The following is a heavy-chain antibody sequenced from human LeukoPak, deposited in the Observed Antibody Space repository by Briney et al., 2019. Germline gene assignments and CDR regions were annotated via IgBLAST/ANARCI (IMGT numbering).Heavy chain of an antibody. CDR1: GFTFDDYA. V-gene: IGHV3-9*01. CDR2: ISWNSGSI. Sequence: GGSLRLSCAASGFTFDDYAMHWVRQAPGKGLEWVSGISWNSGSIGYADSVKGRFTISRDNAKNSLYLQMNSLRAEDTALYYCAKDMGGSFILGSLDVWGKGTTVTISS. CDR3: AKDMGGSFILGSLDV. J-gene: IGHJ6*04. D-gene: IGHD3-3*02.